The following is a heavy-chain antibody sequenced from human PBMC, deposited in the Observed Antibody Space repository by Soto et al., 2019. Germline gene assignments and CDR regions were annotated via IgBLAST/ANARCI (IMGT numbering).Heavy chain of an antibody. V-gene: IGHV1-69*02. CDR3: ARVPSSGYDPRLYYFDY. CDR1: GGTFSSYT. J-gene: IGHJ4*02. Sequence: SVKVSCKASGGTFSSYTISWVRQAPGQGLEWMGRIIPILGIANYAQKFQGRVTITADKSTSTAYMELSSLRSEDTAVYYCARVPSSGYDPRLYYFDYWGQGTLVTVSS. D-gene: IGHD5-12*01. CDR2: IIPILGIA.